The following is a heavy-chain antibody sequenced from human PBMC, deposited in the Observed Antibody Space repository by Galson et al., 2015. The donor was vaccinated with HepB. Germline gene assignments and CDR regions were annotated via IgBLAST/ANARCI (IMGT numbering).Heavy chain of an antibody. Sequence: SEKVSCKASGYTFNRYAMHWVRQAPGQRLEWMGWINAGNGDTEYSQKFQGRVTITGDTSASTAYMELSSLRSEDTAVYFCTRAPRGGVFDYWGQGTLVTVSS. CDR1: GYTFNRYA. CDR2: INAGNGDT. D-gene: IGHD3-16*01. CDR3: TRAPRGGVFDY. V-gene: IGHV1-3*01. J-gene: IGHJ4*02.